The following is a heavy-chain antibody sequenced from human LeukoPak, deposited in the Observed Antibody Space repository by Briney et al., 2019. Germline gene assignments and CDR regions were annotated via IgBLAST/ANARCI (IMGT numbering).Heavy chain of an antibody. J-gene: IGHJ4*02. CDR2: ISAYNGNT. CDR1: GYTFTSYG. V-gene: IGHV1-18*01. D-gene: IGHD3-10*01. CDR3: ARINYYYGSGSYYNDY. Sequence: ASVKVSCKASGYTFTSYGISWVRQAPGQGLDWMGWISAYNGNTNYVQKLQGRVTMTTDTSTSTAYMELRSLRSDDTAVYYCARINYYYGSGSYYNDYWGQGTLVTVSS.